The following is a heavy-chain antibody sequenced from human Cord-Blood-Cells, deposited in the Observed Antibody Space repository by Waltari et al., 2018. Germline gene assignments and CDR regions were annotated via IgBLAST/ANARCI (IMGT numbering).Heavy chain of an antibody. J-gene: IGHJ4*02. D-gene: IGHD2-2*01. V-gene: IGHV4-39*01. CDR2: IYYSGST. CDR1: GGSISSSSSS. CDR3: ARHRDIVVVPAAFDY. Sequence: QLQLQESGPGLVKPSETLPLTCTVSGGSISSSSSSLGWTRPPPGKGLEWIGSIYYSGSTYYNPSLKSRVTISVDTSKNQFSLKLSSVTAADTAVYYCARHRDIVVVPAAFDYWGQGTLVTVSS.